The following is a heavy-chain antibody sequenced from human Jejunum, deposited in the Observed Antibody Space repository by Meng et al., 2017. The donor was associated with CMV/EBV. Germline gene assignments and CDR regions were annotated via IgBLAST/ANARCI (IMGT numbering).Heavy chain of an antibody. Sequence: FPLSPSPLCWVRQAPGKLLYWVSLIYPVGSRHYYADSVKGRFTLSSHTSKPPLYLQMNRLRAEDTAVSYCAKAFYRGCYLDAFDIWGQGTMVTVSS. V-gene: IGHV3-23*03. J-gene: IGHJ3*02. CDR1: FPLSPSP. CDR2: IYPVGSRH. D-gene: IGHD1-26*01. CDR3: AKAFYRGCYLDAFDI.